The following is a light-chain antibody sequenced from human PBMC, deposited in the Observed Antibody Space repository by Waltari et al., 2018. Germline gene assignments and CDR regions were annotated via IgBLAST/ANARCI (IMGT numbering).Light chain of an antibody. CDR2: GAS. CDR3: QQRSNWPPMYT. Sequence: EIVLTQSPATLSLSPGERATLSCRASQSVSSYLAWYQQKPGQAPRLLIYGASNRATGIPARFNGSGSGTDFTLTISSLEPEDFAVYYCQQRSNWPPMYTFGQGTKLEIK. V-gene: IGKV3-11*01. CDR1: QSVSSY. J-gene: IGKJ2*01.